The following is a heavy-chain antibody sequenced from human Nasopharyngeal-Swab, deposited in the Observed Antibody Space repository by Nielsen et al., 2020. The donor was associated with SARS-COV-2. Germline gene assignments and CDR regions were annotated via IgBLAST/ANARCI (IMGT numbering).Heavy chain of an antibody. CDR1: GGSISSGGYY. CDR2: IHYSGST. CDR3: ARARDLPYYYYGMDV. V-gene: IGHV4-61*08. Sequence: SETLSLTCTVSGGSISSGGYYWSWIRQHPGKGLEWIGYIHYSGSTNYNPSLKSRVTISVDTSKNQFSLKLSSVTAADTAVYYCARARDLPYYYYGMDVWGQGTTVTVSS. J-gene: IGHJ6*02. D-gene: IGHD3/OR15-3a*01.